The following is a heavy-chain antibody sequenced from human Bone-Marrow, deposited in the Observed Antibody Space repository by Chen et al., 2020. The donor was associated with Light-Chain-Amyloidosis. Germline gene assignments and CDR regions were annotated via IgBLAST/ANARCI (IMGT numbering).Heavy chain of an antibody. J-gene: IGHJ5*02. Sequence: EQXGESGGGLVKPGVSLRLSCAASGFTFSNYDMNWVRQAPGKGLEWISAVTHSSSNIYYADSVRGRFTISRDNAXXXXYLQMNSLRAEDTAMYYCASSAPDPSSWGQGTLVTVSS. V-gene: IGHV3-21*01. CDR3: ASSAPDPSS. CDR2: VTHSSSNI. CDR1: GFTFSNYD.